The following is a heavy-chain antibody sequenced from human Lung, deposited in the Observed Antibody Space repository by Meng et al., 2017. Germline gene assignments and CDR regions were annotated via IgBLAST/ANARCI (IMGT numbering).Heavy chain of an antibody. CDR3: GRGQTRRAHDFDY. CDR1: GGAVSNCY. V-gene: IGHV4-34*01. Sequence: GTLSLICYVAGGAVSNCYCRRLRRPPREGLVGSVAINHSGSTNYNPSLGRRASTSLATSPNNLSHKLSTVTAADSAVYYCGRGQTRRAHDFDYWGQGTLVTVSS. J-gene: IGHJ4*02. D-gene: IGHD4-11*01. CDR2: INHSGST.